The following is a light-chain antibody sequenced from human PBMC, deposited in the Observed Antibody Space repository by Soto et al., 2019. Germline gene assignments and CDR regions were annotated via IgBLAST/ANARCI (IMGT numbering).Light chain of an antibody. CDR3: AAWDDSLSVVV. Sequence: QSVLTQPPSASGTPGQRVTISCSGSSSKIGSNNVNWYQQLPGTAPKLVIPSSDQRPSGVPDHFSGSQSGTSASLAISGLQSEDEADYYCAAWDDSLSVVVFGGGTKLTVL. J-gene: IGLJ3*02. CDR2: SSD. V-gene: IGLV1-44*01. CDR1: SSKIGSNN.